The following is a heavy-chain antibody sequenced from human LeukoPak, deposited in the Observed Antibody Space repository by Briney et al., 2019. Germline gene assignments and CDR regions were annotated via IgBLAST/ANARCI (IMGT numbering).Heavy chain of an antibody. J-gene: IGHJ5*02. CDR3: ARDLRLYSGNWFDP. Sequence: PSETLSLTCTVSGGSISSYYWSWIRQPPGKGLEWIGYIYYSGSTNYNPSLKSRVTISVDTSKNQFSLKLSSVTAADTAVYYCARDLRLYSGNWFDPWGQGTLVTVSS. CDR1: GGSISSYY. V-gene: IGHV4-59*12. D-gene: IGHD4-23*01. CDR2: IYYSGST.